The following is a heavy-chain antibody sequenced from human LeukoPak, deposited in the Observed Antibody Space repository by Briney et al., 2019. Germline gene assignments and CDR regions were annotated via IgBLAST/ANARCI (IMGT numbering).Heavy chain of an antibody. CDR1: GYTFTGYY. Sequence: ASVKVSCKASGYTFTGYYIHWVRQAPGQGLEWMGWINPNSGGTNYAQKFQGRVTMTRDTSISTAYMELSRLRSDDTAVYYCARIGSSSGYPNFDYWGQGTLVTVSS. D-gene: IGHD6-19*01. V-gene: IGHV1-2*02. CDR3: ARIGSSSGYPNFDY. CDR2: INPNSGGT. J-gene: IGHJ4*02.